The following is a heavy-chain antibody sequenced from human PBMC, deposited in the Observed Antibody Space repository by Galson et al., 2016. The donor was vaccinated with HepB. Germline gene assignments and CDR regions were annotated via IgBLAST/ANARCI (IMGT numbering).Heavy chain of an antibody. D-gene: IGHD5-12*01. CDR2: ISRNSDSI. CDR1: GFTFDEYA. V-gene: IGHV3-9*01. Sequence: SLRLSCAASGFTFDEYAMHWVRQAPGKGLEWVSGISRNSDSIGYADSVKGRFTMSRDNAKNSLYLQMNSLRAEDTALYYCAKGLRFSYSYGMDVWGQGTTVTVSS. CDR3: AKGLRFSYSYGMDV. J-gene: IGHJ6*02.